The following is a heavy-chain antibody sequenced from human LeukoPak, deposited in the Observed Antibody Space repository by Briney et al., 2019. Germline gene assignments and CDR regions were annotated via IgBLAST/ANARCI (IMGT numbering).Heavy chain of an antibody. D-gene: IGHD3-10*01. V-gene: IGHV4-31*03. CDR2: IYYSGTS. CDR3: ATSYYGSGSYQPVWFDP. CDR1: GVSFSSGGNY. Sequence: SETLSLTCTVSGVSFSSGGNYWSWVRQHPEKGLEWMGCIYYSGTSYYNPSLRSRATISLDTSKNQFSLNLNSVTAADTAVYCATSYYGSGSYQPVWFDPWGQGTLVTVSS. J-gene: IGHJ5*02.